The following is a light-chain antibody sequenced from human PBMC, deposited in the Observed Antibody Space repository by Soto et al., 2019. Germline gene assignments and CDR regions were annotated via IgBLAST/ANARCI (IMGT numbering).Light chain of an antibody. CDR1: SSYVGGYNY. CDR2: EVS. V-gene: IGLV2-8*01. CDR3: SSYAGSNNLV. J-gene: IGLJ3*02. Sequence: HSVLTQPPSASGSPGQSVTISCTGTSSYVGGYNYVSWYQQHPGKAPKLMIYEVSKRPSGVPDRFSGSKSGNTASLTVSGLQAEDEADYYCSSYAGSNNLVFGGGTKVTVL.